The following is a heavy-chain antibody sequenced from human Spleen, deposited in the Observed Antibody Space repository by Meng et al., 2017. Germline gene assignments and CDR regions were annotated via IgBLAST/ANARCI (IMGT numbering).Heavy chain of an antibody. CDR2: INPSGST. CDR3: ARGPTTMAHDFDY. D-gene: IGHD4-11*01. Sequence: QFLRCGAVLFKYQEAPLCLCVDSGGFIRDYYWIWLLQHPGKGLEWIVEINPSGSTNYHPSLESRATISVDTSQNNLSLKLSSVTAADSAVYYCARGPTTMAHDFDYWGQGTLVTVSS. J-gene: IGHJ4*02. CDR1: GGFIRDYY. V-gene: IGHV4-34*01.